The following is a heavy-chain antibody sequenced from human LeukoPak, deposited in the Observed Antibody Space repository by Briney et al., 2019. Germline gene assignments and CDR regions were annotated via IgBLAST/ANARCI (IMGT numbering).Heavy chain of an antibody. D-gene: IGHD2-15*01. J-gene: IGHJ4*02. Sequence: GGSLRLSCAASGFTVSSNYMSWVRQAPGKGLEWVSSIYSGGSTYYADSVKGRFTISRDSSKNTLYLQMNSLRAEDTAVYYCAIGSYCSGGSCYPLFDYWGRGTLVTVSS. CDR2: IYSGGST. CDR1: GFTVSSNY. CDR3: AIGSYCSGGSCYPLFDY. V-gene: IGHV3-53*01.